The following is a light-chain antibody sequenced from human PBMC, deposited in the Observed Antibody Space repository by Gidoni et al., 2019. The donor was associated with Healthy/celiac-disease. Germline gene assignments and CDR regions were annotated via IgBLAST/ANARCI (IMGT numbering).Light chain of an antibody. J-gene: IGKJ4*01. V-gene: IGKV3-11*01. Sequence: EIVLTPSPPTLSLSPGERATLSCRASQSVSSYLAWYQQKPGQAPRLLIYDASNRATGIPARFSGSGSGTDFTLTISSLEPEDFAVYYCQQRSNWPSTFGGGTKVEIK. CDR3: QQRSNWPST. CDR2: DAS. CDR1: QSVSSY.